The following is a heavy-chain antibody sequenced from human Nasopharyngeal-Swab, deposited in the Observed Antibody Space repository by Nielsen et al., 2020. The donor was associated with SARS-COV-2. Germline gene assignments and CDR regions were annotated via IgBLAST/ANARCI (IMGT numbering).Heavy chain of an antibody. J-gene: IGHJ4*02. CDR3: TTSYSSGWYVDY. Sequence: GESLKISCAASGFTFSNAWMSWVRQAPGKGLEWVGRIKSKTDGGTTDYAAPVKGRFTISRDDSKNTLYLQMNSLKTEDTAVYYCTTSYSSGWYVDYWGQGTLVTVSS. CDR1: GFTFSNAW. CDR2: IKSKTDGGTT. D-gene: IGHD6-19*01. V-gene: IGHV3-15*01.